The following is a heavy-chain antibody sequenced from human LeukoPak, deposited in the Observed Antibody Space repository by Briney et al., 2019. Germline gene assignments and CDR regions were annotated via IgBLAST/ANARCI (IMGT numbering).Heavy chain of an antibody. J-gene: IGHJ5*02. CDR3: ARGSVLMVYALARWFDP. D-gene: IGHD2-8*01. CDR1: GFTLSHYA. V-gene: IGHV4-34*01. Sequence: PGGSLRLSCSMSGFTLSHYAMSWVRQPPGKGLEWVGEINHSGSTNYNPSLKSRVTISVDTSKNQFSLKLSSVTAADTAVYYCARGSVLMVYALARWFDPWGQGTLVTVSS. CDR2: INHSGST.